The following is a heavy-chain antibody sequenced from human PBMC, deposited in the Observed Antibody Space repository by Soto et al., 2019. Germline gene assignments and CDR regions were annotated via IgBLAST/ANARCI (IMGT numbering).Heavy chain of an antibody. CDR2: INPNSGGT. D-gene: IGHD6-13*01. Sequence: XSVKGSCEASGYTFTGYYMRWGRQAPVQGLEWMGWINPNSGGTNYSQKFQGRVTMTRDTSISTAYMELSRLRSDDTAVYYCARAGSPAIAAAGGNWFDPWGQGTLVTVSS. CDR3: ARAGSPAIAAAGGNWFDP. V-gene: IGHV1-2*02. CDR1: GYTFTGYY. J-gene: IGHJ5*02.